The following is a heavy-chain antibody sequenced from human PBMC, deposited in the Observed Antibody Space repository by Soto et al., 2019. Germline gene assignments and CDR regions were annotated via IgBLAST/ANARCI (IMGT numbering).Heavy chain of an antibody. V-gene: IGHV1-24*01. Sequence: ASVKVSCKVSGYTLTELSMHWVRQAPGKGLEWMGGFDPEDGETIYAQKFQGRVTMTEDTSTDTAYMELSSLRSEYTAVYYCATGLTSAYSAKETPVHWGQGTLVTVPS. CDR3: ATGLTSAYSAKETPVH. CDR2: FDPEDGET. J-gene: IGHJ4*02. CDR1: GYTLTELS. D-gene: IGHD6-13*01.